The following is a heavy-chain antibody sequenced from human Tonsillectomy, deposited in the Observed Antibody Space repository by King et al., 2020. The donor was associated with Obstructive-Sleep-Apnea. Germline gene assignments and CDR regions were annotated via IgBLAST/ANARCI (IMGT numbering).Heavy chain of an antibody. V-gene: IGHV1-2*02. J-gene: IGHJ4*02. D-gene: IGHD4-17*01. CDR2: INPNSGGT. CDR3: ATVAVATATFYFDY. CDR1: GYTFTGYH. Sequence: VQLVESGAEVKKPGASVKVSCKASGYTFTGYHMHWVRQAPGHGLEWMGWINPNSGGTNYAQKFQGRVTMTRDTSISTAYMELRSLRSDDTAVYYCATVAVATATFYFDYWGQGTLVTVSS.